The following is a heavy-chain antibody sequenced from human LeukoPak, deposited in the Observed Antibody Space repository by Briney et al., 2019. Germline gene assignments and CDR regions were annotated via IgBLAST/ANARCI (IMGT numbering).Heavy chain of an antibody. Sequence: GGSLRLSCAASGFTFSSYWMHWVRQAPGKGLVWVSRINSDGSSTSYADSVKGRFTISRDNAKNTLYLQMNSLRGEDTALYYCARDKSGTMMRGVITTCYYSMDVWGKGTTVTISS. J-gene: IGHJ6*03. CDR2: INSDGSST. CDR3: ARDKSGTMMRGVITTCYYSMDV. D-gene: IGHD3-10*01. V-gene: IGHV3-74*01. CDR1: GFTFSSYW.